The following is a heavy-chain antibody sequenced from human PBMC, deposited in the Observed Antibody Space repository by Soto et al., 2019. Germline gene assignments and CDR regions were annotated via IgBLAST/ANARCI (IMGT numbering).Heavy chain of an antibody. D-gene: IGHD4-17*01. CDR1: GGSISTGGYY. CDR3: ARGLSVTLFDN. CDR2: IYSSGTT. V-gene: IGHV4-31*03. Sequence: QVQLQESGPGLVKPSQTLSLTCTVSGGSISTGGYYWTWIRQHPGKGLEWIGYIYSSGTTYYNPSHKSRVTISVDTSKNQFSLKLSSVTAADTAVYYCARGLSVTLFDNWGQGTLVTVSS. J-gene: IGHJ4*02.